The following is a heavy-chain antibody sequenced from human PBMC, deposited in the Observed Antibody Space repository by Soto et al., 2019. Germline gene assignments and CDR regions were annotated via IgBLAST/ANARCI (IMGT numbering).Heavy chain of an antibody. J-gene: IGHJ6*02. V-gene: IGHV3-30*18. Sequence: QVQLVESGGGVVQPGRSLRLSCAASGFTFSSYGMHWVRQAPGKGLEWVAVISYDGSNKNYADSVKGRFTISRDNSKNTQYLQMNSLRAEDTAVYYCAKEVWSGPMDVWGQGTTVPVSS. D-gene: IGHD3-3*01. CDR2: ISYDGSNK. CDR3: AKEVWSGPMDV. CDR1: GFTFSSYG.